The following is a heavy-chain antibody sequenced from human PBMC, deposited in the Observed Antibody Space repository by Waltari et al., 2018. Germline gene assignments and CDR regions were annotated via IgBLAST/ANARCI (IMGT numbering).Heavy chain of an antibody. CDR2: FDPEDGET. D-gene: IGHD2-2*02. V-gene: IGHV1-24*01. Sequence: QVQLVQSGAEVKKPGASVKVSCKVSGYTLTELSMHWVRQAPGKGLEWMGGFDPEDGETIYAQKFQGRVTMTEDTATDTAYMELSSLRSEDTAVYYCATHIGDCSSTSCYTFDYWGQGTLVTVSS. CDR1: GYTLTELS. CDR3: ATHIGDCSSTSCYTFDY. J-gene: IGHJ4*02.